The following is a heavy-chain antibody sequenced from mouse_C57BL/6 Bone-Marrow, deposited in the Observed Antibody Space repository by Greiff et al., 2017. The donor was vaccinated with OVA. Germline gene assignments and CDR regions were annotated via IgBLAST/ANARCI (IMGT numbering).Heavy chain of an antibody. CDR2: ISSGGDYI. V-gene: IGHV5-9-1*02. CDR3: TREELPRAADY. CDR1: GFTFSSYA. J-gene: IGHJ4*01. Sequence: EVKVVESGEGLVKPGGSLKLSCAASGFTFSSYAMSWVRQTPEKRLEWVAYISSGGDYIYYADTVKGRFTISRDNARNTLYLQMSSLKSEDTAMYYCTREELPRAADYWGQGTSVTVSS. D-gene: IGHD2-1*01.